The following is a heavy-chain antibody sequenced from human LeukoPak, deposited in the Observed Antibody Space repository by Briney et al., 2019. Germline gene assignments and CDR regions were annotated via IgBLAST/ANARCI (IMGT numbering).Heavy chain of an antibody. CDR2: ISSSSSYI. CDR1: GFTFNSYS. CDR3: ARGGYCSSTSCHLLNY. V-gene: IGHV3-21*01. J-gene: IGHJ4*02. Sequence: GGSLRLFCAASGFTFNSYSMNGVRRAPGEGLEWVSSISSSSSYIYYADSEKGRFTISRDNAKNSMYLKMNSLRAEDTAVYYCARGGYCSSTSCHLLNYWGQGTLVTVSS. D-gene: IGHD2-2*01.